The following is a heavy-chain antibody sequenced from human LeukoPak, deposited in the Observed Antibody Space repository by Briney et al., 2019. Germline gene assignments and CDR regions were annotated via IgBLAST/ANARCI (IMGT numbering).Heavy chain of an antibody. CDR1: GSALTGSA. D-gene: IGHD6-13*01. V-gene: IGHV3-73*01. CDR3: LARITAGGIPY. J-gene: IGHJ4*02. Sequence: GRSLKLSCAALGSALTGSAVHWVRQASGKALDWVGPMTNKAYNYEISYSSSARGRFIVSRDDSKTTAYLPVSSLQTEHSAAYYCLARITAGGIPYWGQGTMVTVSS. CDR2: MTNKAYNYEI.